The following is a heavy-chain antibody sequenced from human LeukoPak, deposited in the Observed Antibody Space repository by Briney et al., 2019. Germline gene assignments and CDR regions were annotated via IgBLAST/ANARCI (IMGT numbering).Heavy chain of an antibody. CDR2: ISGRGVST. CDR1: VFIFSNYV. V-gene: IGHV3-23*01. J-gene: IGHJ4*02. Sequence: PGGSLRLSCAGSVFIFSNYVMNWVRQAPGKGLEWVSSISGRGVSTNYADSVKGRFTISRDNSKNTLYLQMNSLRAEDTAVYYCAKSVHYDILTGYYYFDYWGQGTLVTVSS. D-gene: IGHD3-9*01. CDR3: AKSVHYDILTGYYYFDY.